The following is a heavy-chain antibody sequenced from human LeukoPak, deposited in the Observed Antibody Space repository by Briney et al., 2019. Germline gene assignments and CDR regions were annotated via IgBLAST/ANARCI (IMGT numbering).Heavy chain of an antibody. J-gene: IGHJ4*02. D-gene: IGHD3-16*02. V-gene: IGHV3-23*01. CDR3: AREGYTCCWFRL. CDR2: ISGSGGST. CDR1: GFTFSSYA. Sequence: PGGSLRLSCAASGFTFSSYAMSWVRQAPGKGLEWVSAISGSGGSTYYADSVKGRFTISRDDSKNMVYLQMNSLRAEDTAVYFCAREGYTCCWFRLWGQGTLVTVSS.